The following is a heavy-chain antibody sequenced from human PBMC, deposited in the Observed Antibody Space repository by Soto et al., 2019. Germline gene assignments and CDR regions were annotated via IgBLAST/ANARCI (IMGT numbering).Heavy chain of an antibody. CDR1: GYIFTKSA. Sequence: ASVKVSCKASGYIFTKSAMHWVRRAPGQRLEWMGWISGGNGNTKYSPKLQDRVTITRDTSASTAYMELSSLRSEDTALYYCARDGVEAGNINFDYWGQGTLGTVS. D-gene: IGHD6-19*01. J-gene: IGHJ4*02. CDR3: ARDGVEAGNINFDY. V-gene: IGHV1-3*01. CDR2: ISGGNGNT.